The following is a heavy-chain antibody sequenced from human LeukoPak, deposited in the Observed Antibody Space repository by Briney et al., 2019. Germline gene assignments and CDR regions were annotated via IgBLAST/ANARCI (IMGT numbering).Heavy chain of an antibody. Sequence: ASVKVSCKASGYTFTSYDINWVRQAPGQGLEWMGWMNPNSGNIGYAQKFQGRVTMTRNTSISTAYMELSSLRSEDTAVYYCARVNSPDYGYYYYYGMDVWGQGTTVTVSS. V-gene: IGHV1-8*01. J-gene: IGHJ6*02. D-gene: IGHD3-16*01. CDR1: GYTFTSYD. CDR3: ARVNSPDYGYYYYYGMDV. CDR2: MNPNSGNI.